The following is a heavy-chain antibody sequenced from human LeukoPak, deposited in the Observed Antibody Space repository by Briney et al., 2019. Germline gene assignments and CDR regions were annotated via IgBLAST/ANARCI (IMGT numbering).Heavy chain of an antibody. CDR3: ARVARSFDY. CDR1: GYTFTTYD. CDR2: MNPNSGYT. Sequence: GASVKVSCKASGYTFTTYDINWVRQATGQGLEWMGWMNPNSGYTGYAQKFQGRVTITRDTSISTAYMELSSLRSEDTAVYYCARVARSFDYWRQGSLVTVSS. J-gene: IGHJ4*02. V-gene: IGHV1-8*03. D-gene: IGHD5-12*01.